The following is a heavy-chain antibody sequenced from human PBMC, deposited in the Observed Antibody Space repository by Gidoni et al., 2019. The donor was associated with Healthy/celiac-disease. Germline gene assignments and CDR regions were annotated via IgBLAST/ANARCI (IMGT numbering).Heavy chain of an antibody. CDR3: AKDASGYDLYYFDY. V-gene: IGHV3-23*01. D-gene: IGHD5-12*01. CDR2: ISGSGGST. Sequence: EVQQLESGGGLVQPGGSLRLSCAASGFTVSSYAMSWVRQAPGKGLEWVSAISGSGGSTYYADSVKGRFTISRDNSKNTLYLQMNSLRAEDSAVYYCAKDASGYDLYYFDYWGQGTLVTVSS. J-gene: IGHJ4*02. CDR1: GFTVSSYA.